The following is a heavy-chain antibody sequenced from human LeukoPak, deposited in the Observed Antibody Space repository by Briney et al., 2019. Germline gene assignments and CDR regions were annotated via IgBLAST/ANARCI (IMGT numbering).Heavy chain of an antibody. CDR3: ASTDSSGYYKERFDY. J-gene: IGHJ4*02. D-gene: IGHD3-22*01. CDR1: GGTFSSYA. V-gene: IGHV1-69*04. Sequence: SVKVSCKASGGTFSSYAISWVRQAPGQGLEWMGRIIPIFGIANYAQKFQDRVTITADKSTSTAYMELSSLRSEDTAVYYCASTDSSGYYKERFDYWGQGTLVTVSS. CDR2: IIPIFGIA.